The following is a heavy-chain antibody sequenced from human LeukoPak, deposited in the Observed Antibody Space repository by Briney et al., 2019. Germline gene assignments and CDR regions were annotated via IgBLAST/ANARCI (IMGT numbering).Heavy chain of an antibody. Sequence: GESLKISCTGSGYSFTNYWIGWVRQMPGKGLEWMGIINPSDGDTKYSPSFQGQVTISADESFSTAYLQWSSLKASDTAMYYCARREGSDLCRVDYWGQGTLVTVSS. V-gene: IGHV5-51*01. J-gene: IGHJ4*02. D-gene: IGHD2-21*02. CDR1: GYSFTNYW. CDR3: ARREGSDLCRVDY. CDR2: INPSDGDT.